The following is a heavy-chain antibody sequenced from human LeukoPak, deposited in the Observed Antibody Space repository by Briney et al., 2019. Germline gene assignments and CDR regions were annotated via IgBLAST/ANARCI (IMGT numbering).Heavy chain of an antibody. CDR3: ARDVYYYDSSPNRGGFDP. V-gene: IGHV1-2*02. D-gene: IGHD3-22*01. J-gene: IGHJ5*02. CDR1: GYTFTGYY. CDR2: INPNSGGT. Sequence: ASVTVSCKASGYTFTGYYMHWVRQAPGQGPEWMGWINPNSGGTNYAQKFQSRVTMTRDTSISTAYMELSRLRSDDTAVYYCARDVYYYDSSPNRGGFDPWGQGTLVTVSS.